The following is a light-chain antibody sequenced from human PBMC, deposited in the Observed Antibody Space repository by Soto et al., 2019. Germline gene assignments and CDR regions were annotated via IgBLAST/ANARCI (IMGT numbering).Light chain of an antibody. V-gene: IGKV3-15*01. CDR1: QSVSSN. Sequence: EIVMTQSPATLSLSPGERATLSCRASQSVSSNLAWYQQRPGQAPRLLIYGASTRAPGIPARFSGSGSGTEFTLTISSLQSEDFAVYYCQQYNNWPSLTFGGGTKVEIK. CDR2: GAS. J-gene: IGKJ4*01. CDR3: QQYNNWPSLT.